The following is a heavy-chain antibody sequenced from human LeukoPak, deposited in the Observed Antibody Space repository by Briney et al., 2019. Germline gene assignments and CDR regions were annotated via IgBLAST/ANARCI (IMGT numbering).Heavy chain of an antibody. CDR2: IIPIFGTV. CDR3: ARGPYGDYSGDCYFYYMDV. Sequence: GASVKVSCKASGGTFSSYAVSWVRQAPGQGLEWMGGIIPIFGTVKYAQKFQARVTITADESASTAYMELNSLRSEDTAVYYCARGPYGDYSGDCYFYYMDVWGKGTTVTISS. J-gene: IGHJ6*03. CDR1: GGTFSSYA. V-gene: IGHV1-69*01. D-gene: IGHD4-17*01.